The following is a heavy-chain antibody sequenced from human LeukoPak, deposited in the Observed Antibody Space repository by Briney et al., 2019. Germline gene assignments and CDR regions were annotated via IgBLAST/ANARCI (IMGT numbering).Heavy chain of an antibody. Sequence: PGGSLRLSCAASGFPFSDYAMSWVRQAPGKGLEWVSAISGSGGTTIYADSVTGRFTISRDNSENTLYLQMNSLRAEDTAVYYCVPQPSRIAVAVAYFDYWGQGTLVTVSS. D-gene: IGHD6-19*01. V-gene: IGHV3-23*01. CDR1: GFPFSDYA. J-gene: IGHJ4*02. CDR2: ISGSGGTT. CDR3: VPQPSRIAVAVAYFDY.